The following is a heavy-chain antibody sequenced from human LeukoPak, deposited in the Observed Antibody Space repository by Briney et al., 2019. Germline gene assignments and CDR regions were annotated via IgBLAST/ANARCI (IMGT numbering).Heavy chain of an antibody. J-gene: IGHJ5*02. V-gene: IGHV4-34*01. CDR1: GGSICSSY. CDR3: ARDLVVVAATGWFDP. Sequence: PSETLSLTCTVSGGSICSSYWSCIPDPPGKRRECIAEINHSGSTNDNPSLKSRVTISVDTSKNQFSLKLSSVTAADTAVYYCARDLVVVAATGWFDPWGQGTLVTVSS. CDR2: INHSGST. D-gene: IGHD2-15*01.